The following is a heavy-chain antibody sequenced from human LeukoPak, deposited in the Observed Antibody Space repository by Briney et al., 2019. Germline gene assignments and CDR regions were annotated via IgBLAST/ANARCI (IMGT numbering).Heavy chain of an antibody. D-gene: IGHD5-12*01. J-gene: IGHJ4*02. CDR3: AKEGIYLKSSLED. V-gene: IGHV3-33*06. Sequence: PGGSLRLSCSASGFTFSSYGMHWVRQAPGSGLEWVATIWYEERTKYYIDSVKGRFTISRDSSKNTFYLQMKSLRVDDTAIYYCAKEGIYLKSSLEDWGQGTLVTVSS. CDR2: IWYEERTK. CDR1: GFTFSSYG.